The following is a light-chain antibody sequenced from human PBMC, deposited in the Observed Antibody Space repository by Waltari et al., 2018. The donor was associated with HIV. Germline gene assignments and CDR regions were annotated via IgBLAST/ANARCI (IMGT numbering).Light chain of an antibody. CDR3: LSYRGSLRL. J-gene: IGLJ2*01. CDR1: SDIGNY. V-gene: IGLV2-14*01. Sequence: QSALTQPASVSGSPGASITISCAGDSDIGNYVSWYLLHPGEVPQMVIFDVNKRPSGVSHRFSGSNAGNSASLTISGLQADDEADYFCLSYRGSLRLFGGGTKLTVL. CDR2: DVN.